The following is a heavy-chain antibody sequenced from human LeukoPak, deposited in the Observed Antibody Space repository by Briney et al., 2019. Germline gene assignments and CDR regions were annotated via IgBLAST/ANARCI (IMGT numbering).Heavy chain of an antibody. J-gene: IGHJ4*02. Sequence: GGSLRLSCAASGFAFSGYAMGWGPRAPGKGLGWGSGISVIGGSPYYADSVKGRFTISRDNSKNTLYLQMNSLRAEDTAVYYCARDGLGTYYYGSGSYYNPLYYFDYWGQGTLVTVSS. CDR1: GFAFSGYA. V-gene: IGHV3-23*01. D-gene: IGHD3-10*01. CDR3: ARDGLGTYYYGSGSYYNPLYYFDY. CDR2: ISVIGGSP.